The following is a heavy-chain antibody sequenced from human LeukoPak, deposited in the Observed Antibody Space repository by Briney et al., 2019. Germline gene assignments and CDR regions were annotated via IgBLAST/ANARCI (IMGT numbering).Heavy chain of an antibody. CDR3: ARASFNSYGIDGFDY. D-gene: IGHD5-18*01. CDR2: IYKNERV. V-gene: IGHV4-59*01. CDR1: GGSMTNYF. Sequence: SETLSLTCTVSGGSMTNYFWNWIRQSLGKGLEWIAYIYKNERVKYNPSLKSRVSTSVDTSKNQFSLRLNSVTAADTAVYFCARASFNSYGIDGFDYWGQGTLVTVSS. J-gene: IGHJ4*02.